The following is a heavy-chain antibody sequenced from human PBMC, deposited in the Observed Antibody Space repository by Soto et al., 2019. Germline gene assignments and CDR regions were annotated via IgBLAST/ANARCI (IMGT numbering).Heavy chain of an antibody. D-gene: IGHD3-10*01. V-gene: IGHV3-21*01. CDR1: GFTFSSYS. Sequence: GGSLRLSCAASGFTFSSYSMNWVRQAPGKGLEWVSSISSSSSYIYYADSVKGRFTISRDNAKNSLYLQMNSLRVEDTAVYYCARDLWFGDLFRNNWFDPWGQGTLVTVSS. CDR3: ARDLWFGDLFRNNWFDP. CDR2: ISSSSSYI. J-gene: IGHJ5*02.